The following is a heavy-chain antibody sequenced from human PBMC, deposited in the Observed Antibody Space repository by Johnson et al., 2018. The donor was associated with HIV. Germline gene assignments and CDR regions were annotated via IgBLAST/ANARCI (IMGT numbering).Heavy chain of an antibody. V-gene: IGHV3-9*01. J-gene: IGHJ3*02. CDR3: ARDRGAGSSGAFDI. CDR1: GFTFDDYA. CDR2: ISWNSGSI. Sequence: VQLVESGGGLVQPGRSLRLSCSASGFTFDDYAMHWVRQAPGKGLEWVSGISWNSGSIGYVDSVKGRFTISRDNAKNSLYLQMNSLRAEDTAVYYCARDRGAGSSGAFDIWGQGTKVTVSS. D-gene: IGHD6-6*01.